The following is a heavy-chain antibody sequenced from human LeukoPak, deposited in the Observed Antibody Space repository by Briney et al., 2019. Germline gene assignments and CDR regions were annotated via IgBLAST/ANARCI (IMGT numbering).Heavy chain of an antibody. J-gene: IGHJ4*02. CDR3: AKAKSYYSNYDY. D-gene: IGHD4-11*01. Sequence: GGPLRLSCAASGFTFSSYAMSWVRQAPGKGLEWVSTISGSGGSTYYADSVKGRFTISRDNSKNTLYLQVNSLRAEDTAVYYCAKAKSYYSNYDYWGQGTLVTVSS. V-gene: IGHV3-23*01. CDR2: ISGSGGST. CDR1: GFTFSSYA.